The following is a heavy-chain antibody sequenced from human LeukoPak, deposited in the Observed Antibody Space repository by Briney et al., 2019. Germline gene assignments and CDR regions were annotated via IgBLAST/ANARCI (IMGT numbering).Heavy chain of an antibody. D-gene: IGHD3-10*01. CDR2: INTNTGNP. CDR1: GYTFTSYA. CDR3: ARDRVVRGSPQSYYYYGMDV. Sequence: GASVKVSCKASGYTFTSYAMNWVRQAPGQGLEWMGWINTNTGNPTYAQGFTGRFVFSLDTSVSTAYLQISSLKAEDTAVYYCARDRVVRGSPQSYYYYGMDVWGQGTTVTVSS. V-gene: IGHV7-4-1*02. J-gene: IGHJ6*02.